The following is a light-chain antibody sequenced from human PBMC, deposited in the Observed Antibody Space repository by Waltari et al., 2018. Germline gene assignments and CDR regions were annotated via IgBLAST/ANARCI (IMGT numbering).Light chain of an antibody. CDR1: RSVSSN. Sequence: EIVMTQSPATLSVSPGERATLSCRASRSVSSNLAWYQQKPGQAPRLLIYGASTRATGIPARFSGSGSGTEFTLTINSLQSEDFAVYYCQQYNNWPPLTFGGGTKVEIK. CDR3: QQYNNWPPLT. CDR2: GAS. J-gene: IGKJ4*01. V-gene: IGKV3-15*01.